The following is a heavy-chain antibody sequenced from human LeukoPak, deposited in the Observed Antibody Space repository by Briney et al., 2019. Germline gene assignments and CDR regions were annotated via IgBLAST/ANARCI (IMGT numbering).Heavy chain of an antibody. CDR1: GYTFTDSY. CDR3: ARSARHCNNGVCFTDYYIDL. V-gene: IGHV1-2*06. CDR2: INPNSGDP. J-gene: IGHJ6*03. Sequence: ASVKVSCKTSGYTFTDSYIHWVRQAPGQGLEWMGRINPNSGDPNYPQKFQGRVTMTRDTSISTAYMEMSSLTSDDTAVYYCARSARHCNNGVCFTDYYIDLWGKGTTVIVSS. D-gene: IGHD2-8*01.